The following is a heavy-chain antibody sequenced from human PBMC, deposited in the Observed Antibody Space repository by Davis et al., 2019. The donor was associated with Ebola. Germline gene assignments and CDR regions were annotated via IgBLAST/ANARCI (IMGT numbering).Heavy chain of an antibody. V-gene: IGHV3-74*01. J-gene: IGHJ4*02. CDR2: INTDGSRT. Sequence: GESLKLSCAASGFTFSSYWIHWVRQAPGKGLVWVSRINTDGSRTRDADSMKGRFTISRDNAKNTLYLQMNSLRAEDTAVYYCARVLSYCSGGSCPGGSDHWGQGTLVTVSS. D-gene: IGHD2-15*01. CDR3: ARVLSYCSGGSCPGGSDH. CDR1: GFTFSSYW.